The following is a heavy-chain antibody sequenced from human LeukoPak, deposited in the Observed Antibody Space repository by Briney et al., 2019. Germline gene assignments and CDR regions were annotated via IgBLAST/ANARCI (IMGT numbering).Heavy chain of an antibody. CDR2: ISAYNGNT. V-gene: IGHV1-18*01. J-gene: IGHJ6*03. CDR3: ARGYYDSSGYHQPEGYYYYYMDV. Sequence: ASVKVSCKASGYTFTSYGISWVRQAPGQGLEWMGWISAYNGNTNYAQKLQGRVTMTTDTSTSTAYMELRSLRSEDTAVYYCARGYYDSSGYHQPEGYYYYYMDVWGKGTTVTVSS. D-gene: IGHD3-22*01. CDR1: GYTFTSYG.